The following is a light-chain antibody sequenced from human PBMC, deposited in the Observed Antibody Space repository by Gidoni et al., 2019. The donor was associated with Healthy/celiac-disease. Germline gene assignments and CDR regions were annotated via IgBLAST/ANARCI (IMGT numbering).Light chain of an antibody. V-gene: IGLV2-11*01. CDR1: SSDVGGYNY. J-gene: IGLJ2*01. Sequence: QSALTQPRSVSGSPGQSVTISCTGTSSDVGGYNYVSWYQQPPGKAPKLMIYDVSKRPSGVPDRFSGSKSGNTASLTISGLQAEDEADYYCCPYAGSYTFVVFGGGTKLTVL. CDR2: DVS. CDR3: CPYAGSYTFVV.